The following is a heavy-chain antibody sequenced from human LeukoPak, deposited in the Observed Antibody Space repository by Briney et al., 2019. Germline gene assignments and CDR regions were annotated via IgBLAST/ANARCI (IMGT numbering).Heavy chain of an antibody. CDR2: ISSSGSTI. CDR3: ARGGVRGVLLPVDY. V-gene: IGHV3-48*03. J-gene: IGHJ4*02. Sequence: GGSLRLSCAASGFTFSSYEMNWVRQAPGKGLEWVSYISSSGSTIYYADSVKGRFTISRDNAKNSLYLQMNSLRAEDTAVYYCARGGVRGVLLPVDYWGQGTLVTVSS. CDR1: GFTFSSYE. D-gene: IGHD3-10*01.